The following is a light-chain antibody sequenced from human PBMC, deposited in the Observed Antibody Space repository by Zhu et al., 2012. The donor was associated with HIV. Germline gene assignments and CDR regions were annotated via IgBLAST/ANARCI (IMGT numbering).Light chain of an antibody. CDR3: QQYGSSPT. CDR2: DAS. V-gene: IGKV3-20*01. J-gene: IGKJ1*01. Sequence: EIVLTQSPGTLSLSPGQRATLPCRASQSVRSNYLAWYQQIRGQALRLLIYDASSRATGIPDRFSGSGSGTDFTLTISRLEPEDFAVYYCQQYGSSPTFGQGTKVEIK. CDR1: QSVRSNY.